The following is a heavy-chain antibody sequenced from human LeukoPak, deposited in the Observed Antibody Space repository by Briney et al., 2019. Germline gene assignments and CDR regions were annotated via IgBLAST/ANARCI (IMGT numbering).Heavy chain of an antibody. V-gene: IGHV3-7*04. CDR3: ARGGGMRSWYDFDY. D-gene: IGHD6-13*01. Sequence: GGSLRLSCAASRFTFSNYWMSWVRQAPGKGLEFMANIKEAGSEKYYVDSVKGRFTISRDNDKNSVHLQMNNLRAEDTAVYYCARGGGMRSWYDFDYWGQGILVTVSS. CDR1: RFTFSNYW. J-gene: IGHJ4*02. CDR2: IKEAGSEK.